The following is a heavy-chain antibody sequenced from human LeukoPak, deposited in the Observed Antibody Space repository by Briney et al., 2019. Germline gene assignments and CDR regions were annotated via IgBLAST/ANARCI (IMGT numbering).Heavy chain of an antibody. J-gene: IGHJ4*02. CDR1: GYTLTDFS. D-gene: IGHD3-22*01. CDR3: ATLDSYYDNSGRPLIPD. CDR2: FNREDDES. Sequence: ASLKVSCNISGYTLTDFSMHWVRQAPGKGLEWMGGFNREDDESIYAPNFRGRVTVTEDTSTDTDYMELSSLRSEDTAVYYCATLDSYYDNSGRPLIPDWGQGTLATVSS. V-gene: IGHV1-24*01.